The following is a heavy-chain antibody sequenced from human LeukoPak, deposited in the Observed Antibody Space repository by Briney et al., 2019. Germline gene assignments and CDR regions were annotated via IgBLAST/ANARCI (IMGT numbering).Heavy chain of an antibody. CDR2: IYHSGTT. J-gene: IGHJ5*02. D-gene: IGHD6-19*01. Sequence: SGTLSLTCAVSGGSISTSNWWSWVRQPPGKGLEWIGEIYHSGTTNYNPSLKSRVTISVDKSKNQISLNLNSVTAADTAVYYCARGGYSGGFDWLDPWGQGTQVTVSS. V-gene: IGHV4-4*02. CDR3: ARGGYSGGFDWLDP. CDR1: GGSISTSNW.